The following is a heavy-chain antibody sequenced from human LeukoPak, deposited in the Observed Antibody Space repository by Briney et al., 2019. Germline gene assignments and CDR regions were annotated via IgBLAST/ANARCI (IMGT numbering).Heavy chain of an antibody. Sequence: GGSLRLSCAASGFTFSSYWMHWVRQAPGKGLVWVSRINTDGSSTSYADSVKGRFTISRDNAKNTLYLQMNSLRAEDTAVYYCAKNYYGSGSHYNAGAFDIWGQGTMVTVSS. CDR3: AKNYYGSGSHYNAGAFDI. D-gene: IGHD3-10*01. CDR1: GFTFSSYW. V-gene: IGHV3-74*01. J-gene: IGHJ3*02. CDR2: INTDGSST.